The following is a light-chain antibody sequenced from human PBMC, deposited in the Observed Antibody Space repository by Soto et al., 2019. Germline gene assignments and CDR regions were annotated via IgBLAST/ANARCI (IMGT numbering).Light chain of an antibody. CDR3: SSFTSSSTIV. J-gene: IGLJ1*01. V-gene: IGLV2-14*03. CDR2: DVS. Sequence: QSVLAQPASVSGSRGQSITISCTGTSSDVGRYNYVSWFQQHPGIVPKLIIYDVSNWPSGVSVRFSGSNSGNTASLTICGLQPEDEADYYSSSFTSSSTIVFGTGTKVTVL. CDR1: SSDVGRYNY.